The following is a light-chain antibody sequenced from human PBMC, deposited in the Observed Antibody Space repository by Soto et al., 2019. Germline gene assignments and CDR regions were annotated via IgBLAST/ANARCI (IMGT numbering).Light chain of an antibody. V-gene: IGKV1-5*01. CDR2: DAS. J-gene: IGKJ1*01. CDR3: QQYNSNPRT. CDR1: QNIGNL. Sequence: DFQMTQSPSSVSASVGDRVTLPCRASQNIGNLLAWYQQKPGKAPKLLIYDASSLESGVPSSFSGSGSGTEFILTISSLQPDDFATYYCQQYNSNPRTFGQGTKVDIK.